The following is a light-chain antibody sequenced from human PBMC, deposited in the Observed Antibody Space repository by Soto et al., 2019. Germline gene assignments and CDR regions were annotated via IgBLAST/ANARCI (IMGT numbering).Light chain of an antibody. J-gene: IGLJ3*02. CDR1: SSNIGAGYD. CDR3: QSYDSSLSGWV. CDR2: GNS. Sequence: QSVLTQPPSVSGAPGQRVTISGTGSSSNIGAGYDVHWYQQLPGTAPKLLIYGNSNRPSGVPDRFSGSKSGTSASLAITGLQAEDDADYYCQSYDSSLSGWVFGGGTQLTVL. V-gene: IGLV1-40*01.